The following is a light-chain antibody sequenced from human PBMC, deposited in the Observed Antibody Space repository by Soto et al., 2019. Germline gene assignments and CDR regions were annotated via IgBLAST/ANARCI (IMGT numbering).Light chain of an antibody. Sequence: QSVLTQPPSVSGAPGQRVTISCTGSSSNIGAGYDVHWYQQLPGTAPKLLIYGNSNRPSGVPDRFSGSKSGTSASLAITGLQAGGEADYSCQAYDSSLGAYVVFGGGTKPPVL. CDR1: SSNIGAGYD. CDR3: QAYDSSLGAYVV. CDR2: GNS. J-gene: IGLJ2*01. V-gene: IGLV1-40*01.